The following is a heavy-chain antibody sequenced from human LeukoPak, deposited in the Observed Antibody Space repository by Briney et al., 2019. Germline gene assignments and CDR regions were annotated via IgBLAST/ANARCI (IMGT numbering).Heavy chain of an antibody. CDR3: ARDYDSSGYCFDY. D-gene: IGHD3-22*01. Sequence: PSETLSLTCTVSGGSISSGGYYWSWIRQHPGKGLEWIEYIYYSGSTYYNPSLKSRVTMSVDTSKNQFSLKLSSVTAADTAVYFCARDYDSSGYCFDYWGQGTLVTVSS. V-gene: IGHV4-31*03. J-gene: IGHJ4*02. CDR1: GGSISSGGYY. CDR2: IYYSGST.